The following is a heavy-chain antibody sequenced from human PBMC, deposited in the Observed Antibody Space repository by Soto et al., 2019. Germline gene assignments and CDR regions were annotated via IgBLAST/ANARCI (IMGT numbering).Heavy chain of an antibody. J-gene: IGHJ5*02. V-gene: IGHV1-18*01. Sequence: ASVKVSCKASGYTFTSYGISWVRQAPGQGLEWMGWISAYNGNTNYAQKLQGRVTMTTDTSTSTAYMELRSLRSDDTAVYYCARDTRFLEWLFRYPQEKNNWFDPWGQGTLVTVSS. CDR2: ISAYNGNT. D-gene: IGHD3-3*01. CDR3: ARDTRFLEWLFRYPQEKNNWFDP. CDR1: GYTFTSYG.